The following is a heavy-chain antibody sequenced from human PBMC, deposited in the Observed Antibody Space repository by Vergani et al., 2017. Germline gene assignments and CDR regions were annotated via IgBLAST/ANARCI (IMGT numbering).Heavy chain of an antibody. CDR2: FDPEDGET. D-gene: IGHD2-2*01. J-gene: IGHJ6*02. CDR1: GYTFTSYG. Sequence: QVQLVQSGAEVKKPGASVKVSCKASGYTFTSYGISWVRQAPGKGLEWMGGFDPEDGETIYAQKFQGRVTMTEDTSTDTAYMELSSLRSEDTAVYYCATSFLIPAAPYYYYGMDVWGQGTTVTVSS. CDR3: ATSFLIPAAPYYYYGMDV. V-gene: IGHV1-24*01.